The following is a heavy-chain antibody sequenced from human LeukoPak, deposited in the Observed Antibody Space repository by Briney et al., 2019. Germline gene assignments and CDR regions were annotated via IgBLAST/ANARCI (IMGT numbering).Heavy chain of an antibody. CDR3: ARRPYQDVSGRLSDV. J-gene: IGHJ6*02. CDR2: INHSGST. Sequence: SETLSLTCAVYGGSFSGYYWSWIRQPPGKGLEWIGEINHSGSTNYNPSLKSRVTISVDTSKNQFSLKLSSVTAADTAVYYCARRPYQDVSGRLSDVWGQGTTVTVSS. CDR1: GGSFSGYY. D-gene: IGHD6-19*01. V-gene: IGHV4-34*01.